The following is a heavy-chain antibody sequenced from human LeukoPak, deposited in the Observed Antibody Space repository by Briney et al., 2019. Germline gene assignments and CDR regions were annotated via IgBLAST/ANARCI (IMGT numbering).Heavy chain of an antibody. J-gene: IGHJ4*02. CDR1: GYTFTAYY. D-gene: IGHD5-12*01. V-gene: IGHV1-2*02. CDR3: ARPRGYSGYDANY. Sequence: ASVKVSCKASGYTFTAYYMHWVRQAPGQGLEWMGWINPNSGGTNYAQKFQGRVTMTRDTSISTAYMELSRLRSDDTAVYYCARPRGYSGYDANYWGQGTLVTVSS. CDR2: INPNSGGT.